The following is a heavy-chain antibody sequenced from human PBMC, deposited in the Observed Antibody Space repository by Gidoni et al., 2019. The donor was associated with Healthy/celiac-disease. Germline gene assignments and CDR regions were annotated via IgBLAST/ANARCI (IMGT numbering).Heavy chain of an antibody. Sequence: QVQLVQSGAEVKKPGASVKVSCTASGYTFTSYYMHWVRQAPGQGLEWMGIINPSGGSKSDAQKFQGRVTMTRDTSTSTVYMELSSLRSEDTAVYYCARDPGIAAAGGWFDPWGQGTLVTVSS. CDR2: INPSGGSK. D-gene: IGHD6-13*01. V-gene: IGHV1-46*01. CDR1: GYTFTSYY. J-gene: IGHJ5*02. CDR3: ARDPGIAAAGGWFDP.